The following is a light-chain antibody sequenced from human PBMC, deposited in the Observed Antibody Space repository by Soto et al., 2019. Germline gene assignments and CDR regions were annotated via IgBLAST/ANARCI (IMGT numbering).Light chain of an antibody. CDR1: QFVSRR. Sequence: EIVVTQPPATLYASPGERVTLSCRASQFVSRRLAWYQQRLGQVPRLLIYDTSTRAPGISARFSGSGSGTEFTLTIGSLQSEDFAVYYCQEYIHWPPGMFGPGTTVDIK. J-gene: IGKJ3*01. CDR3: QEYIHWPPGM. V-gene: IGKV3-15*01. CDR2: DTS.